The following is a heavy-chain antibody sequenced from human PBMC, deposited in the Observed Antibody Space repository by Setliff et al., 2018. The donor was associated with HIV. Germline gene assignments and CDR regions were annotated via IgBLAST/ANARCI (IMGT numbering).Heavy chain of an antibody. J-gene: IGHJ3*02. Sequence: SETLSLTCTVSGGSISSGSNYWSWTRQPAGKGLEWIGHTYTSGSTNYNPSLKSRVTISVDTSKNQFYLKLSSVTAADTAVYYCARILLYDSSAYFVNAFDIWGQGTVVTVSS. CDR2: TYTSGST. D-gene: IGHD3-22*01. CDR1: GGSISSGSNY. CDR3: ARILLYDSSAYFVNAFDI. V-gene: IGHV4-61*09.